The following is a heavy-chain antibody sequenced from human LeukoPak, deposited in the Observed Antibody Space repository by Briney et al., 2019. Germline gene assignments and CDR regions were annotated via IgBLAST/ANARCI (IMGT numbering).Heavy chain of an antibody. CDR1: GFTVSGNY. V-gene: IGHV3-53*01. CDR2: IYSGGTT. CDR3: AKARSPWLVQMGGHVY. D-gene: IGHD6-19*01. J-gene: IGHJ4*02. Sequence: HPGGSLRLSCAVSGFTVSGNYMSWVRQAPGKGLEWVSLIYSGGTTYYADSVKGRFTISRDNSKNTLYLQMNSLRAEDTAVYYCAKARSPWLVQMGGHVYWGQGTLVTVSS.